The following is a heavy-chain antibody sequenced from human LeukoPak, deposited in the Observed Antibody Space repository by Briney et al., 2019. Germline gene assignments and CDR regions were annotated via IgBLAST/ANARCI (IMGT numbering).Heavy chain of an antibody. J-gene: IGHJ4*02. V-gene: IGHV4-39*01. Sequence: SETLSLTCTVSGGSISSSSYYWGWIRQPPGKGLEWIGSIYYSGSTYYNPSLKSRVTISVDTSKNQFSLKLSSVTAADTAVYYCARQGSAYYFDFWGQGLLVTVSS. D-gene: IGHD2-15*01. CDR3: ARQGSAYYFDF. CDR2: IYYSGST. CDR1: GGSISSSSYY.